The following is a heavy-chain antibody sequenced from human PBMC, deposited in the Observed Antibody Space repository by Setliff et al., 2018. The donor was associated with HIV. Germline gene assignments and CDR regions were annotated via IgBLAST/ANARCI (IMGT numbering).Heavy chain of an antibody. Sequence: ASVKVSCKASGHTFTGYCMHWVRQAPGQGLQWMGWINPNTGGTNYAHNVQGRLTMTSDTSNSTAYMELNRLRSDDTAVYYCARIRLGYNDLTPPRYTHALGYWGQGTLVTVSS. J-gene: IGHJ4*02. CDR2: INPNTGGT. CDR1: GHTFTGYC. D-gene: IGHD6-25*01. CDR3: ARIRLGYNDLTPPRYTHALGY. V-gene: IGHV1-2*02.